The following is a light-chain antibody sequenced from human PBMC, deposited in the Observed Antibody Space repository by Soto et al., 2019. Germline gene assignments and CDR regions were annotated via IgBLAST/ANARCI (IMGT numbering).Light chain of an antibody. V-gene: IGLV1-51*01. CDR1: SSNISNNY. J-gene: IGLJ3*02. Sequence: QSVLTQSPSVSAAPGQKVTISCSGTSSNISNNYVSWYQQFPDTAPKLLIYDNIKRPSGIPDRFSGSKSGTSATLVITGLQTGDEADYYCGTWDGSRNWVFGGGTKVTVL. CDR3: GTWDGSRNWV. CDR2: DNI.